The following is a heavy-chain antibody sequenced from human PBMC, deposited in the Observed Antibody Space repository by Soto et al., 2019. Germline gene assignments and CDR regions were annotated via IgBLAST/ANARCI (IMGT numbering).Heavy chain of an antibody. CDR1: GFTFSSYA. J-gene: IGHJ5*02. V-gene: IGHV3-30-3*01. CDR2: ISYDGSNK. CDR3: ARDGSDYYGSGPS. D-gene: IGHD3-10*01. Sequence: GGSLRLSCAASGFTFSSYAMHWVRQDPGKGLEWVAVISYDGSNKYYADSVKGRFTISRDNSKNTLYLQMNSLRAEDTAVYYCARDGSDYYGSGPSWGQGTLVTVSS.